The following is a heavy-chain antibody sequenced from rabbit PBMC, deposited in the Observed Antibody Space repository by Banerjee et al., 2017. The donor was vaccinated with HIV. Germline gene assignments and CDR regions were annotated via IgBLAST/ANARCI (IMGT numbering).Heavy chain of an antibody. J-gene: IGHJ4*01. D-gene: IGHD6-1*01. Sequence: QQQLEESGGGLVKPEGSLTLTCKASGFDLNSYYYMCWVRQAPGKGLELIACIYTSSGRTWYASWVNGRFTISRSTSLNTVDLKMTSLTAADTATYFCASSGYAGYGYGFNLWGQGTLVTVS. CDR1: GFDLNSYYY. CDR2: IYTSSGRT. V-gene: IGHV1S43*01. CDR3: ASSGYAGYGYGFNL.